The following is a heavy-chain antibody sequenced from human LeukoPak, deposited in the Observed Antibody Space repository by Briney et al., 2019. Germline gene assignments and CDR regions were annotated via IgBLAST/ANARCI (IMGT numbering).Heavy chain of an antibody. V-gene: IGHV3-30*04. Sequence: PGGSLRLSCAASGFAFSSYAMHWVRQAPGKGLEWVAVISYDGSNKYYADSVKGRFTISRDNSKNTLYLQMNSLRAEDTAVYYCARDTVNNYHYYFDYWGQGTLVTVSS. CDR1: GFAFSSYA. D-gene: IGHD4-11*01. CDR2: ISYDGSNK. J-gene: IGHJ4*02. CDR3: ARDTVNNYHYYFDY.